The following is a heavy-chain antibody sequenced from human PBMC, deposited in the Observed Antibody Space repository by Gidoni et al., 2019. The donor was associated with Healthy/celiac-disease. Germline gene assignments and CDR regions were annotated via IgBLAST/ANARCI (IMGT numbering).Heavy chain of an antibody. D-gene: IGHD3-9*01. CDR3: ARVCYDILTGHTPFYGMDV. Sequence: QVQLVQSGAEVKKPGSSAKVSCKASGGTFSSSAISWVRQAPGQGLEWRGGIIPILGTANYAQKFQGRVTITADESTSTAYIELSSLRSEDTAVYYCARVCYDILTGHTPFYGMDVWGQGTTVTVSS. V-gene: IGHV1-69*01. J-gene: IGHJ6*02. CDR1: GGTFSSSA. CDR2: IIPILGTA.